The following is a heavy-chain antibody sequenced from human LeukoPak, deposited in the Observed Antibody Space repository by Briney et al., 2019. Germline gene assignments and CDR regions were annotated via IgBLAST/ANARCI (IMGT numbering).Heavy chain of an antibody. CDR2: ISGSGGST. Sequence: GGSLRLSCAASGFTFSSYAMSWVRQAPGKGLEWVSAISGSGGSTYYADSVKGRFTISRDNSKNMLYLQMNSLRAEDTAVYYCAKDNSWYYDILTGYYNWGQGTLVTVSS. D-gene: IGHD3-9*01. CDR1: GFTFSSYA. J-gene: IGHJ4*02. CDR3: AKDNSWYYDILTGYYN. V-gene: IGHV3-23*01.